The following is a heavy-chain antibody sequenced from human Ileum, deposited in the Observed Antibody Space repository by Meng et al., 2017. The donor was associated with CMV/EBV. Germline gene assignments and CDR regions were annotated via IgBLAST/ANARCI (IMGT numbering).Heavy chain of an antibody. CDR1: GGSISSSSYY. Sequence: SETLSLTCTVSGGSISSSSYYWGWIRQPPGKGLEWIGSIYYSGSTYYNPSLKSRVTISVDTSKNQFSLKLSSVTAADTAVYYCARGLNDFWSGYYTAWFDPWGQGTLVTVSS. V-gene: IGHV4-39*01. CDR2: IYYSGST. D-gene: IGHD3-3*01. CDR3: ARGLNDFWSGYYTAWFDP. J-gene: IGHJ5*02.